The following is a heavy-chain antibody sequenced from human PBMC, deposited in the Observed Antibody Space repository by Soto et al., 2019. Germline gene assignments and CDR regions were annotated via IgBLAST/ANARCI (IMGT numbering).Heavy chain of an antibody. CDR1: GGSISSGDYY. CDR2: IYYSGST. V-gene: IGHV4-30-4*01. Sequence: PSETLSLTCTVSGGSISSGDYYWSWIRQPPGKGLEWIGYIYYSGSTYYKPSLKSRVTISVDTSKNQFSLKLSSVTAADTAVYYCARDPHYYDSSGYEITWGQGTLVTVSS. D-gene: IGHD3-22*01. J-gene: IGHJ5*02. CDR3: ARDPHYYDSSGYEIT.